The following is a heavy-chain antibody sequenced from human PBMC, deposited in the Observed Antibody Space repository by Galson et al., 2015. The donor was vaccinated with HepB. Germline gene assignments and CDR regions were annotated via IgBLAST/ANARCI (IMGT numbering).Heavy chain of an antibody. CDR3: ARAVDTAMVSPHFDY. V-gene: IGHV3-30-3*01. CDR2: ISYDGSNK. Sequence: SLRLSCAASGFTFSSYAMHWVRQAPGKGLEWVAVISYDGSNKYYADSVKGRFTISRDNSKNTLYLQMNSLRAEDTAVYYCARAVDTAMVSPHFDYWGQGTLVTVSS. D-gene: IGHD5-18*01. CDR1: GFTFSSYA. J-gene: IGHJ4*02.